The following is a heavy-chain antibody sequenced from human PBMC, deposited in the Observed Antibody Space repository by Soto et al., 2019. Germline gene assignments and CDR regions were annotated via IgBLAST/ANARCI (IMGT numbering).Heavy chain of an antibody. CDR1: GFTFISYA. J-gene: IGHJ6*02. V-gene: IGHV3-30-3*01. CDR2: ISFDGRTE. Sequence: QVQLVESGGGVVQPGRSLRLSCAASGFTFISYAMHWGRQAPGKGLEWVAVISFDGRTEYYADSVKGRFTISRDNSKNTVYLQMNSLSSEDTAVYSCARSRNGSGSYTHCYYGLDVWGQGTTVNVSS. CDR3: ARSRNGSGSYTHCYYGLDV. D-gene: IGHD3-10*01.